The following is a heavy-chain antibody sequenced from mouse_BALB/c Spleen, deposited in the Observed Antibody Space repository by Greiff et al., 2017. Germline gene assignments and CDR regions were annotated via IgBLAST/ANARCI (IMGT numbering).Heavy chain of an antibody. Sequence: QVQLQQSAADLARPGASVSMSCKASGYTFTSYTMHWVQQSPGQGLEWIGYINPSSGYTEYNQKFKDKTTLTADKSSSTAFMQLSSLTSEDSAVYYCARAYYRYDWLAYWGQGTLVTVSA. CDR2: INPSSGYT. D-gene: IGHD2-14*01. V-gene: IGHV1-4*02. J-gene: IGHJ3*01. CDR3: ARAYYRYDWLAY. CDR1: GYTFTSYT.